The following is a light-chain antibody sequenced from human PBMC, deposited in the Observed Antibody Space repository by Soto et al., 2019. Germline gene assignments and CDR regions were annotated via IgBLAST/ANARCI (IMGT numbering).Light chain of an antibody. J-gene: IGLJ1*01. V-gene: IGLV1-40*01. CDR3: QSYDDSLSVYYV. CDR1: SSNIGSTYD. CDR2: GNT. Sequence: QSVLTQLPSVYGAPGQRVTISCTGSSSNIGSTYDVQWYQQLPGTAPKLLIHGNTDRPSGVPDRFSGSKSGTSASLAITGLQADDEADYYCQSYDDSLSVYYVFGTGTKVTVL.